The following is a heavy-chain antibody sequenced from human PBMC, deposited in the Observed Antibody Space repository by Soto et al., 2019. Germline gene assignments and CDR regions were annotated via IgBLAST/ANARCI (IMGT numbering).Heavy chain of an antibody. CDR2: INSDGSST. J-gene: IGHJ3*01. CDR1: GFTFTNYW. CDR3: ARPQYLPDDVFDV. V-gene: IGHV3-74*01. D-gene: IGHD2-2*01. Sequence: PVGSLRLSCAASGFTFTNYWMQWVRQAPGKGLVWVSRINSDGSSTSHADSVKGRITISRDNAKNRLYLQMSSLRAEDTAVYYCARPQYLPDDVFDVWGRGTVVTVSS.